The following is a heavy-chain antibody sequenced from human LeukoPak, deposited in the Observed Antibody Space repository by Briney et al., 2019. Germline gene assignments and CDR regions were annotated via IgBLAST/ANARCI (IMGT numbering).Heavy chain of an antibody. CDR1: GGSISSISYY. CDR2: IYYSGST. Sequence: PSETLSLTCTVSGGSISSISYYWGWIRQPPGKGLEWIGSIYYSGSTYYNPSLKSRVTISVDTSRNKFSLKLTSVTAADTAVYYCAREDSDNTDDAFDIWGQGTVVTVSS. CDR3: AREDSDNTDDAFDI. V-gene: IGHV4-39*02. D-gene: IGHD1-14*01. J-gene: IGHJ3*02.